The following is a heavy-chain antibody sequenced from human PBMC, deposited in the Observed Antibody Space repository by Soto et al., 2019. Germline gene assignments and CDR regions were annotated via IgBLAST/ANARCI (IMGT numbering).Heavy chain of an antibody. CDR1: GGPFSTYA. D-gene: IGHD4-17*01. CDR2: IIPIFGTA. CDR3: AKALTKASPSWCDP. J-gene: IGHJ5*02. Sequence: QLVQAGAEVKKPGSSVKVSCTASGGPFSTYAISWVRQAPGQVLEWMGGIIPIFGTANYAPRFLGRVTISANDSTSTAYIELRSLPSDDTAVYYCAKALTKASPSWCDPWGQGTQVTVSS. V-gene: IGHV1-69*01.